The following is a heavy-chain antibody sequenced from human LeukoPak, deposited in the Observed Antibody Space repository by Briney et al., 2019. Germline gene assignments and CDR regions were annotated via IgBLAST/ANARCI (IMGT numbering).Heavy chain of an antibody. CDR2: ITSSSSYI. CDR1: GFTFSDYY. CDR3: ARHVVAVGFDY. D-gene: IGHD3-22*01. J-gene: IGHJ4*02. Sequence: GGSLRLSCAASGFTFSDYYMSWIRQAPGKGLEWVSSITSSSSYIYYADSVKGRFTISRDNAKNSLCLQMNSLRAEDTAVYYCARHVVAVGFDYWGQGTLVTVSS. V-gene: IGHV3-11*06.